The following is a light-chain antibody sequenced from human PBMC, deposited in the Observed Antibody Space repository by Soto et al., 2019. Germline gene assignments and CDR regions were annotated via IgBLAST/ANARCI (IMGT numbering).Light chain of an antibody. CDR2: AAS. CDR3: QQGYSNPRT. V-gene: IGKV1-39*01. J-gene: IGKJ2*02. CDR1: QSISTY. Sequence: DIQMTQSPSSLSASVGDRVTITCRASQSISTYLNWYQQIPGKAPKLLIYAASTLQSGVPSRFSGGGSGTDFTLTISSLQPDDFATYFCQQGYSNPRTFGQGTKLEIK.